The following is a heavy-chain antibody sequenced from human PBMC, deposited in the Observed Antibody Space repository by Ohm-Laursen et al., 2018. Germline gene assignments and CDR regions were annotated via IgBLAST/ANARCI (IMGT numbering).Heavy chain of an antibody. D-gene: IGHD4-17*01. CDR2: ISTSGSTI. CDR1: QFPFSSYE. CDR3: ARAGGKAVTSDY. V-gene: IGHV3-48*03. Sequence: SLRLSCAASQFPFSSYEMNWVRQAPWKGLEWVSYISTSGSTIYYADSVKGRFTISRDNAKKSLYLQMNSLRAEDTAVYYCARAGGKAVTSDYWGQGTLVTVSS. J-gene: IGHJ4*02.